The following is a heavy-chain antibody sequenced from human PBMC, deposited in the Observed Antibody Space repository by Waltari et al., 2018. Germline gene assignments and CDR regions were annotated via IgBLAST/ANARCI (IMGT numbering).Heavy chain of an antibody. D-gene: IGHD3-10*01. V-gene: IGHV3-33*01. CDR2: IWYDGSNK. Sequence: QVQLVESGGGVVQPGRSLRLSCAASGFTFSSYGMYWVRQAPGKGLEWVAVIWYDGSNKYYADSVKGRFTISRDNSKNTLYLQMNSLRAEDTAVYYCARGGTMVRGVHDYWGQGTLVTVSS. J-gene: IGHJ4*02. CDR1: GFTFSSYG. CDR3: ARGGTMVRGVHDY.